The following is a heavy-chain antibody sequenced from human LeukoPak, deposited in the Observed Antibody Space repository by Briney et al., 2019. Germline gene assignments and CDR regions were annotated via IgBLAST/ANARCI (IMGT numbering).Heavy chain of an antibody. D-gene: IGHD2-15*01. Sequence: PGGSLRLSCAASGFTFSSYGMHWVRQAPGKGLEWVANIKQDGSEKYYVDSVKGRFTISRDNAKNSLYLQMNSLRAEDTAVYYCARDHGRYCSGGSCYFGGFFEYWGQGTLGTVSS. V-gene: IGHV3-7*03. CDR3: ARDHGRYCSGGSCYFGGFFEY. CDR2: IKQDGSEK. J-gene: IGHJ4*02. CDR1: GFTFSSYG.